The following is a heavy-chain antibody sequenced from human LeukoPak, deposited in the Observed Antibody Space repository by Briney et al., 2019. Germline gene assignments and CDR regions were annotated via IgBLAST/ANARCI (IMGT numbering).Heavy chain of an antibody. CDR1: GGSISSSSYY. D-gene: IGHD3/OR15-3a*01. Sequence: AETLSLTCTVSGGSISSSSYYWGWILQPPGKGLEWIGSIYYSGSTYYNPSLKSRVAISVDTSKNQFSLKLSSVTAADTAVYYCARQTGSGLFILPGGQGTLVTVSS. CDR3: ARQTGSGLFILP. CDR2: IYYSGST. V-gene: IGHV4-39*07. J-gene: IGHJ4*02.